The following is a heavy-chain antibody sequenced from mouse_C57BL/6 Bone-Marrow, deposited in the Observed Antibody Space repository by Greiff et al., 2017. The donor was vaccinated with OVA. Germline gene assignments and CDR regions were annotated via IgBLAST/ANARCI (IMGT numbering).Heavy chain of an antibody. CDR2: IYPRSGNT. V-gene: IGHV1-81*01. CDR1: GYTFTSYG. CDR3: ARGGLLRYDN. Sequence: QVQLQQSGAELARPGASVKLSCKASGYTFTSYGISWVKQRTGQGLEWIGEIYPRSGNTYYNEKFKGKATLTADKSSSTAYMELRSLTAKDTAVYCCARGGLLRYDNWGQGTTLTVSS. D-gene: IGHD1-1*01. J-gene: IGHJ2*01.